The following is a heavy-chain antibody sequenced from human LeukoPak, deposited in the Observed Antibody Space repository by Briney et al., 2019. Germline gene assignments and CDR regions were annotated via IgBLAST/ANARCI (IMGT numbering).Heavy chain of an antibody. V-gene: IGHV3-30*04. Sequence: GGSLRLSCAASGFTFSSYAMHWVRQAPGKGLEWVAVISYDGSNKYYADSVKGRFTISRVNSKNTLYLQMNSLRAEDTAVYYCARRGAGFDYWGQGTLVTVSS. D-gene: IGHD6-19*01. CDR3: ARRGAGFDY. CDR1: GFTFSSYA. J-gene: IGHJ4*02. CDR2: ISYDGSNK.